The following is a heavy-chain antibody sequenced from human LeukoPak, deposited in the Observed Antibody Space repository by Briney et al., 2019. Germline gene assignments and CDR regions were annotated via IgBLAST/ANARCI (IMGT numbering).Heavy chain of an antibody. CDR2: IYHSGST. J-gene: IGHJ3*02. Sequence: SETLSLTCAVYGGSFSGYYWSWIRQPPGKGLEWIGYIYHSGSTYYNPSLKSRVTISVDRSKNQFSLKLSSVTAADTAVYYCARLSIVYAFDIWGQGTMVTVSS. V-gene: IGHV4-30-2*01. CDR1: GGSFSGYY. CDR3: ARLSIVYAFDI. D-gene: IGHD1-26*01.